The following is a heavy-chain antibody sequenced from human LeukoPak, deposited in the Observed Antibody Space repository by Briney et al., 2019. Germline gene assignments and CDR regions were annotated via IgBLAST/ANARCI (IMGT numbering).Heavy chain of an antibody. CDR1: GYTFTGYY. J-gene: IGHJ5*02. CDR3: AREVAGTRGWFDP. Sequence: ASVKVSCKASGYTFTGYYMHWVRQAPGQGLEWMGWINPNSGGTNYAQKFQGRVTMTRDTSISTAYMELSRPRSDDTAVYYCAREVAGTRGWFDPWGQGTLVTVSS. D-gene: IGHD6-19*01. CDR2: INPNSGGT. V-gene: IGHV1-2*02.